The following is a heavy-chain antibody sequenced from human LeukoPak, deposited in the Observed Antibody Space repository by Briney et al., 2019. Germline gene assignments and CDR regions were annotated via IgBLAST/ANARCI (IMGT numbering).Heavy chain of an antibody. V-gene: IGHV3-21*01. J-gene: IGHJ3*02. D-gene: IGHD6-13*01. CDR1: GFTFSSYN. CDR3: ARDVLIAADGVIRLDAFDI. CDR2: LSSSSSFI. Sequence: PGGSLRLSCAASGFTFSSYNMNWVRQTPGKGLEWVSSLSSSSSFIYYADSVKGRFTISRDNAKNSLYLQMNSLRAEDTAVYYCARDVLIAADGVIRLDAFDIWGQGTVVTVSS.